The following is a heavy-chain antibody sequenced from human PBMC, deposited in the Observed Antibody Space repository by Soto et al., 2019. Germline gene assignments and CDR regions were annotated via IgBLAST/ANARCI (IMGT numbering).Heavy chain of an antibody. Sequence: KTWETLSLTCTVSGGSISTYYWSWIRQPPGKGLEWIAYIYYSGIANYNPSLKSRLTISVDTSKTQFSLKLSSVTAADTAVYYCARSISGYHYYFDYWGHGTLVTVSS. V-gene: IGHV4-59*01. CDR2: IYYSGIA. D-gene: IGHD3-22*01. CDR1: GGSISTYY. CDR3: ARSISGYHYYFDY. J-gene: IGHJ4*01.